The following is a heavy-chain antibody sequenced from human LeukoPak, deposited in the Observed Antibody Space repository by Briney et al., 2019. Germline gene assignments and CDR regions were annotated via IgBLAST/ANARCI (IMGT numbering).Heavy chain of an antibody. V-gene: IGHV3-48*04. Sequence: GGSLRLSCAASGFTFSSYAMSWVRQAPGKGLEWGSYIISSGSTIYYADSVKGRFTISRDNAKISLYLQMNSLRAEDTAVYYCARDRGVVTAIGYYYYGMDVWGQGTTVTVSS. CDR3: ARDRGVVTAIGYYYYGMDV. CDR1: GFTFSSYA. CDR2: IISSGSTI. J-gene: IGHJ6*02. D-gene: IGHD2-21*02.